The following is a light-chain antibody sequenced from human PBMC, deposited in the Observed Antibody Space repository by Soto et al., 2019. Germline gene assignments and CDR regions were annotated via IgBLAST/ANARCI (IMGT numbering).Light chain of an antibody. Sequence: AIQMTQSPSSMSSSIGDRVTITCRASQDIRNELGWYQQRPGKAPKLLVYGTSYLESVVPSRCSGGGSGTDFTLTISILQPEDFATYYCLQDSSYPRTFGQGTTVEL. CDR3: LQDSSYPRT. V-gene: IGKV1-6*02. J-gene: IGKJ1*01. CDR1: QDIRNE. CDR2: GTS.